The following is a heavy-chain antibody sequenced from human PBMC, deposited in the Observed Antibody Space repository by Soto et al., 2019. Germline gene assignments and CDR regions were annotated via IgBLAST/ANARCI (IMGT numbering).Heavy chain of an antibody. V-gene: IGHV3-33*01. CDR3: ARDRRRGSNYFDY. J-gene: IGHJ4*02. CDR2: IWYDGSNK. D-gene: IGHD3-16*01. Sequence: GGSLRLSCAASGFTFSSYGMHWVRQAPGKGLEWVAVIWYDGSNKYYADSVKGRFTISRDNSKNTLYLQMNSLRAEDTAVYYCARDRRRGSNYFDYWGQGTLVTVSS. CDR1: GFTFSSYG.